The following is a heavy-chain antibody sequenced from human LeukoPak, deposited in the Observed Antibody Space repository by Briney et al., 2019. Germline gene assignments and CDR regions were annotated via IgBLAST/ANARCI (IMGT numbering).Heavy chain of an antibody. Sequence: GGSLRLSCAASGFTFSNYNMNWVRQAPGKGLEWVSFISSGGSYIYYTDSVKGRFTISRDNAKNSLFLQMNSLRAEDTAVYSCARAVVGSGYDYFDYWGQGTLVTVSS. CDR1: GFTFSNYN. CDR3: ARAVVGSGYDYFDY. CDR2: ISSGGSYI. V-gene: IGHV3-21*01. D-gene: IGHD5-12*01. J-gene: IGHJ4*02.